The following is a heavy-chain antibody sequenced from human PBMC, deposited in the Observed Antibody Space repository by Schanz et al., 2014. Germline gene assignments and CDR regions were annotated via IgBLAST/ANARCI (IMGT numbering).Heavy chain of an antibody. J-gene: IGHJ5*02. D-gene: IGHD3-10*01. Sequence: EVQLVESGGGLVQPGGSLRLSCAASRFTFSNYAMSWVRQAPGKGLEWVSAISGSGGSTYYADSVKGRFSVSRDNSKNTLYLQMNSLRADDTAVYYCAKDQLANYRGSGYNWFDPWGQGTLVTVSS. V-gene: IGHV3-23*04. CDR2: ISGSGGST. CDR3: AKDQLANYRGSGYNWFDP. CDR1: RFTFSNYA.